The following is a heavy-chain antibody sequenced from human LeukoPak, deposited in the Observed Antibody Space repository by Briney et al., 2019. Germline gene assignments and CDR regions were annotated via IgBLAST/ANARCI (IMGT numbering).Heavy chain of an antibody. CDR3: ARVGDILTGYYRTRGTNWFDP. J-gene: IGHJ5*02. CDR2: ISTYNGNT. CDR1: GYTFTSYG. Sequence: ASVKVSCKASGYTFTSYGISWVRQAPGQGLEWMGWISTYNGNTNYAQKLQGRVTMTIDTSTSTAYMELRSLRSDDTAVYYCARVGDILTGYYRTRGTNWFDPWGQGTLVTVSS. V-gene: IGHV1-18*01. D-gene: IGHD3-9*01.